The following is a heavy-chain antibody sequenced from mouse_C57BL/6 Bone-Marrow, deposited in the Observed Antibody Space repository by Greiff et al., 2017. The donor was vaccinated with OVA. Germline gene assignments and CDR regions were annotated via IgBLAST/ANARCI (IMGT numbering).Heavy chain of an antibody. CDR1: GYTFTSYW. D-gene: IGHD1-1*01. CDR3: ARDGYHYVYAMDY. J-gene: IGHJ4*01. V-gene: IGHV1-64*01. Sequence: QVQLQHPEPELVKPGASVKLSCKASGYTFTSYWMHWVKQRPGQGLEWIGMIHPNSGSTNYNEKFKSKATLTVDKSSSTAYMQLSSLTSEDSAVYYCARDGYHYVYAMDYWGQGTSVTVSS. CDR2: IHPNSGST.